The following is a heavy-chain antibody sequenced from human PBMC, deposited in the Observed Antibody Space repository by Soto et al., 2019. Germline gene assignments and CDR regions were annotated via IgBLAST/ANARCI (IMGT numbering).Heavy chain of an antibody. CDR3: AKEGSSWPSYYSMDV. CDR2: ISGIGGST. CDR1: GFTFSSYA. J-gene: IGHJ6*02. D-gene: IGHD6-13*01. V-gene: IGHV3-23*01. Sequence: PGGSLRLSCAASGFTFSSYAMSWVRQAPGKGLEWVSAISGIGGSTYYADSVKGRFTISRDISKNTLYLQMNSLRAEDTAVYYCAKEGSSWPSYYSMDVWVQGTTVTVS.